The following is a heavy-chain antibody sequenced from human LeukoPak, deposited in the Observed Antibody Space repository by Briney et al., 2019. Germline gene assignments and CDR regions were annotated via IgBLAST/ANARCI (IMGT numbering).Heavy chain of an antibody. CDR3: ARARDGHINNWFDP. J-gene: IGHJ5*02. D-gene: IGHD5-24*01. V-gene: IGHV4-59*01. CDR1: GGSINSYY. Sequence: PSETLSLTCTVSGGSINSYYWSWIRQPPGKGLEWIGYIYYSGSTEYNPSLKSRVTISVDTSKNQFSLKMSSVTAADTAVYYCARARDGHINNWFDPWGQGTLATVSS. CDR2: IYYSGST.